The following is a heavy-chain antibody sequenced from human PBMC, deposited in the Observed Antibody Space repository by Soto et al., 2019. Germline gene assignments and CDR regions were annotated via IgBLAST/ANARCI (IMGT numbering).Heavy chain of an antibody. CDR3: ARLGRVGTTRAVVTPYNWFDP. CDR1: GGSVSSGSYY. J-gene: IGHJ5*02. Sequence: PSETLSLTCTVSGGSVSSGSYYWSWIRQPPGKGLEWIGLIYYSGSTNYNPSLKSRVTISVDTSKNQFSLKLSSVTAADTAVYYCARLGRVGTTRAVVTPYNWFDPWGQGTLVTVSS. D-gene: IGHD2-21*02. V-gene: IGHV4-61*01. CDR2: IYYSGST.